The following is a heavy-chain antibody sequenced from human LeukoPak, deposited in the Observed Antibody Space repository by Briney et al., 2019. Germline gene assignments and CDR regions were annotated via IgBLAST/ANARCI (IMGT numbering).Heavy chain of an antibody. CDR3: ARDYCSLDY. D-gene: IGHD2-15*01. CDR1: GGSFSGYY. Sequence: SETLSLTCAVYGGSFSGYYWSWIRQPPGKGLEWIGEINHSGSTNYNPSLKSRVTISVDTSKNQFSLKLSSVTAADTAVYYCARDYCSLDYWGQGTLVTVSS. CDR2: INHSGST. J-gene: IGHJ4*02. V-gene: IGHV4-34*01.